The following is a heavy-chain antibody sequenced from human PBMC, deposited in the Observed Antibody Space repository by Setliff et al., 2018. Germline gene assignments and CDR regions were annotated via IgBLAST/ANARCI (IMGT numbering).Heavy chain of an antibody. CDR1: GGSFGAYY. Sequence: PSETLSLTCAVYGGSFGAYYWRWVRQPPGKRLEWIGEINQSGSLNYNPSLKSRLTTLVDTSKRQLSLELRSVTAADTAVYYCAITVMNQAGLEESWGQGTRVTVSS. V-gene: IGHV4-34*01. J-gene: IGHJ5*02. CDR3: AITVMNQAGLEES. CDR2: INQSGSL. D-gene: IGHD3-10*01.